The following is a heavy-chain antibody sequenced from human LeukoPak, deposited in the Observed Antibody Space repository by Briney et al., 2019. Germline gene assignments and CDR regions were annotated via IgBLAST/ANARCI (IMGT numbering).Heavy chain of an antibody. CDR1: GFTFSSYG. Sequence: GRSLRLSCAASGFTFSSYGMHWVRQAPGKGLEWVAVISYDGSNKYYADSVKGRFTLSRDNSKNTLCLQMNSLRAEDTAVYYCAKDQGGIVVVPAAMAYWGQGTLVTVSS. D-gene: IGHD2-2*01. CDR2: ISYDGSNK. J-gene: IGHJ4*02. CDR3: AKDQGGIVVVPAAMAY. V-gene: IGHV3-30*18.